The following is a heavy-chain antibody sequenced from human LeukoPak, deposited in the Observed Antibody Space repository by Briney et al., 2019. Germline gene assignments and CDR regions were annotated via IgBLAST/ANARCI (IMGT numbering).Heavy chain of an antibody. D-gene: IGHD2-21*02. CDR1: GYSFTSYG. Sequence: GASVKVSCKASGYSFTSYGISWVRQAPGQGLEWMGWISAYNGNTNYAQKLQGRVTMTTDTSTSTAYMELRSLRSDDTAVYYCARDPALDRGGDCYSFGLDYWGQGTLVTVSS. V-gene: IGHV1-18*04. CDR2: ISAYNGNT. J-gene: IGHJ4*02. CDR3: ARDPALDRGGDCYSFGLDY.